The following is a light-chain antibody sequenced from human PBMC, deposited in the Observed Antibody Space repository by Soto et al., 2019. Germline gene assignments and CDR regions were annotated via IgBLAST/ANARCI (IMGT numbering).Light chain of an antibody. J-gene: IGKJ1*01. CDR3: QQYNSYGT. Sequence: DIQMTQSPSTVSISVVDGFTITCRASQSISSWLAWYQQKPGKAPKLLIYNASSLESGVPSRFSGSGSGTEFTLTISSLQPDDFATYYCQQYNSYGTFGQGTKVDIK. CDR1: QSISSW. CDR2: NAS. V-gene: IGKV1-5*01.